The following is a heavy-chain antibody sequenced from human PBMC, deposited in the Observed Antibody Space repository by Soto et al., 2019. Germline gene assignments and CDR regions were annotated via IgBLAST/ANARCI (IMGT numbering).Heavy chain of an antibody. CDR3: MRVSVPVSAFLLNRSSDL. J-gene: IGHJ2*01. Sequence: HPGKGLEWIGYIYYSGSAYYNPSLKSRVTISVDTSKNQFSLKLSSVTAVYFDAEDCMRVSVPVSAFLLNRSSDL. CDR2: IYYSGSA. D-gene: IGHD3-9*01. V-gene: IGHV4-31*02.